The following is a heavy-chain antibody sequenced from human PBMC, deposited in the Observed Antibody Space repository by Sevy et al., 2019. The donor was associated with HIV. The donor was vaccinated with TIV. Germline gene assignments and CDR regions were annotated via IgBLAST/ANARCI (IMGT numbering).Heavy chain of an antibody. D-gene: IGHD1-7*01. V-gene: IGHV3-7*01. CDR3: ARDDGNYYFHY. CDR2: IKQDAGQT. J-gene: IGHJ4*02. Sequence: GVSLRLSCAASGFTFSKYWMGWVRQAPGKGLEWVANIKQDAGQTYYVDSVKGRFTISRDNAKNSLYLQMNSLRAEDTAVYLCARDDGNYYFHYWGQGTLVTVSS. CDR1: GFTFSKYW.